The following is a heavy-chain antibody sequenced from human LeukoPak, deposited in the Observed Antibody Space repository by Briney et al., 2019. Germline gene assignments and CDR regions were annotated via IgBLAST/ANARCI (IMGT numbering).Heavy chain of an antibody. CDR3: ASWNDFWSGYWDY. CDR2: ISSSGSTI. Sequence: PGGSLRLSCAASGFTFSSYEMNWVRQAPGKGLEWVSYISSSGSTIYYADSVKGRFTISRDNAKNSLYLQMNSLRAEDTAVYYCASWNDFWSGYWDYWGQGTLVTVSS. CDR1: GFTFSSYE. J-gene: IGHJ4*02. V-gene: IGHV3-48*03. D-gene: IGHD3-3*01.